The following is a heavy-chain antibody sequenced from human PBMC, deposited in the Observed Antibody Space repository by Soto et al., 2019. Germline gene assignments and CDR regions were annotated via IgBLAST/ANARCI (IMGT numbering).Heavy chain of an antibody. CDR1: GYTFTSYD. CDR2: MNPNSGNT. Sequence: VKVSCKASGYTFTSYDINWVRQATGQGLEWMGWMNPNSGNTGYAQKFQGRVTMTRNTSISTAYMELSSLRSEDTAVYYCARDGEVVPAAIREYWFDPWGQGTLVTVSS. CDR3: ARDGEVVPAAIREYWFDP. V-gene: IGHV1-8*01. J-gene: IGHJ5*02. D-gene: IGHD2-2*01.